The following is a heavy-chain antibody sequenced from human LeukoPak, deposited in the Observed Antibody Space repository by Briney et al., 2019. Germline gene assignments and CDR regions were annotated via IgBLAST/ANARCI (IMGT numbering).Heavy chain of an antibody. Sequence: PSETLSLTCTVSGGSISSSSYYWGWIRQPPGKGLEWIGSIYYSGSTYYNPSLRSRLTISVDTSKNQFSLKLSSVTAADTAVYFCARKISFDIWGQGTMVTVSS. CDR1: GGSISSSSYY. D-gene: IGHD3-3*01. J-gene: IGHJ3*02. CDR2: IYYSGST. V-gene: IGHV4-39*07. CDR3: ARKISFDI.